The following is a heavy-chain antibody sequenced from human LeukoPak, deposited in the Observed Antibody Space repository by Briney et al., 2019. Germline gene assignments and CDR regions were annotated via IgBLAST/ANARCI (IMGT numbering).Heavy chain of an antibody. CDR3: ARKYYYGAEISYFDY. CDR1: GYTFTGDY. CDR2: INPNSGGT. D-gene: IGHD3-10*01. V-gene: IGHV1-2*02. J-gene: IGHJ4*02. Sequence: GASVNVFCNACGYTFTGDYMHWVRQAPGQGLEWMGWINPNSGGTNYAQKFQGRVTMTRDTSISTAYMELSRLRSDDTAVYYCARKYYYGAEISYFDYRGQRTLVTVSS.